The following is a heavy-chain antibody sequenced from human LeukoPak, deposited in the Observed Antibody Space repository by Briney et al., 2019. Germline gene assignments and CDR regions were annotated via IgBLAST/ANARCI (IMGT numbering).Heavy chain of an antibody. Sequence: PSETLSLTCAAYGGSFSGYYWSWIRQPPGKGLEWIGEINHSGSTNYNPSLKSRVTISVDTSKNHFSLRLSSVTAADTAMYYCARGGSSSPFDYWGQGTLVTVSS. V-gene: IGHV4-34*01. CDR1: GGSFSGYY. D-gene: IGHD6-6*01. CDR3: ARGGSSSPFDY. CDR2: INHSGST. J-gene: IGHJ4*02.